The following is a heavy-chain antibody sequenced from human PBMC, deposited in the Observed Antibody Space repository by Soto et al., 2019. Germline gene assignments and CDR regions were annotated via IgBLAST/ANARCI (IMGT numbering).Heavy chain of an antibody. J-gene: IGHJ6*02. Sequence: GGSLRLSCAASGFTFSSYAMHWVRQAPGKGLEWVAVISYDGSNKYYADSVKGRFTISRDNSKNTLYLQMNSLRAEDTAVYYCARESDILTGYSLSYYYGMDVWGQGTTVTVSS. D-gene: IGHD3-9*01. CDR1: GFTFSSYA. V-gene: IGHV3-30-3*01. CDR2: ISYDGSNK. CDR3: ARESDILTGYSLSYYYGMDV.